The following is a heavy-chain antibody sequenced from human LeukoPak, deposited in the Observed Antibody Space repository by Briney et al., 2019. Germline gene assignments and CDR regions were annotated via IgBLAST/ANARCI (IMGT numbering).Heavy chain of an antibody. J-gene: IGHJ4*02. CDR1: GGSFSGYY. D-gene: IGHD3-22*01. CDR3: ASSGYSPCDY. V-gene: IGHV4-34*01. CDR2: INHSGST. Sequence: SETLSLTCAVYGGSFSGYYWSWIRQPPGKGLEWIGEINHSGSTNYNPSLKSRVTISVDTSKNQFSLKLSSVTAADTAVYYCASSGYSPCDYWGQGTLVTVSS.